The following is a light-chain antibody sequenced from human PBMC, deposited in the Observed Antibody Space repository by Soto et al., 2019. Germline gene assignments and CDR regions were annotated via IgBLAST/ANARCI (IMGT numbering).Light chain of an antibody. CDR2: GAS. CDR1: QSVSSSY. CDR3: QQYGSSQFT. Sequence: EIVLTQSPGTLSLSPGERATLSCRASQSVSSSYLSWYQQKPGQAPRLLIYGASSKATGIPDRFSGSGSGKDFTLTISRMDPDDFAVYYCQQYGSSQFTFGPGTKVDIK. J-gene: IGKJ3*01. V-gene: IGKV3-20*01.